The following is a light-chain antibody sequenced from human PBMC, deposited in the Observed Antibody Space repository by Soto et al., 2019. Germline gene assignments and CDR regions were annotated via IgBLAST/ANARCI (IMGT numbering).Light chain of an antibody. Sequence: TLAPATKTVPPRERPTLSYKPSQSVSSSYLAWYQQKPGQAPRLLIYGASSRATGIPDRFSGSGSGTDFTLTISRLEPEDFAVYYCQHYVTSLTTFGQGTKVDI. J-gene: IGKJ1*01. CDR2: GAS. CDR3: QHYVTSLTT. CDR1: QSVSSSY. V-gene: IGKV3-20*01.